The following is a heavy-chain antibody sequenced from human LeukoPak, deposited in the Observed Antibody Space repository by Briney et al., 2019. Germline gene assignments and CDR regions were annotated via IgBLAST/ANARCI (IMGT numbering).Heavy chain of an antibody. D-gene: IGHD7-27*01. Sequence: GESLKISCEASGYSFTKYWIGWVRQMPGKGLEWMGIIYPGDSDTRYSPSSQGQVTISADKSISTAYLQWSSLQASDTAMYYCARSRAPGAADAFDIWGQGTMVTVSS. V-gene: IGHV5-51*01. CDR2: IYPGDSDT. CDR3: ARSRAPGAADAFDI. J-gene: IGHJ3*02. CDR1: GYSFTKYW.